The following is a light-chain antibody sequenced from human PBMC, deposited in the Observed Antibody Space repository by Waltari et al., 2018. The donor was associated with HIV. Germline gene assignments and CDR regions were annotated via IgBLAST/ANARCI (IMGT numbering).Light chain of an antibody. Sequence: DILLPQFPPFRSASVRDRITITCRASHNLRNYLAWYQKSPGRAPKLLIYGASNLQAAIPSRFVGSGSGADFTLTISNLQPEDFATYYCQQEMSYPLTFGPGTRVDVK. J-gene: IGKJ3*01. CDR2: GAS. V-gene: IGKV1-9*01. CDR3: QQEMSYPLT. CDR1: HNLRNY.